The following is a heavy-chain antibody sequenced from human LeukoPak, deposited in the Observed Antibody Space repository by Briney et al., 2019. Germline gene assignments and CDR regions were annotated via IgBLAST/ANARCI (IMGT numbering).Heavy chain of an antibody. V-gene: IGHV1-69*04. Sequence: SVKVSCKASGGTFSSYAISWVRQAPGQGLEWMGRIIPILGITNYAQMFQGRVTITADKSTSTAYMELSSLRSDDTAVYYCARDPDSGSYYGDYWGQGTLVTVSS. J-gene: IGHJ4*02. CDR1: GGTFSSYA. D-gene: IGHD1-26*01. CDR2: IIPILGIT. CDR3: ARDPDSGSYYGDY.